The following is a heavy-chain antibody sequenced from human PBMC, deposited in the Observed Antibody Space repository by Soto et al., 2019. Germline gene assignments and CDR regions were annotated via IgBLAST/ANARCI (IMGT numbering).Heavy chain of an antibody. CDR1: GGSISSGDYY. J-gene: IGHJ5*02. V-gene: IGHV4-30-4*01. CDR2: IYYSGST. CDR3: ASMTNAPDWFDP. Sequence: ASETLSLTCTVSGGSISSGDYYWSWIRQPPGKGLEWIGYIYYSGSTYYNPSLKSRVTISVDTSKNQFSLKLSSVTAADTAVYYCASMTNAPDWFDPWGQGTLVTVSS. D-gene: IGHD2-8*01.